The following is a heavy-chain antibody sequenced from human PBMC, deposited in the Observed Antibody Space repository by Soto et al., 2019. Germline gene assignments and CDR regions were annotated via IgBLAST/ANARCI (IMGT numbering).Heavy chain of an antibody. V-gene: IGHV4-61*01. D-gene: IGHD1-26*01. CDR3: ARESVVGATRFDP. CDR1: GDSLSSGLYY. Sequence: SLTLSLTGAVSGDSLSSGLYYWTWIRQPPGKGLEWIGYISHLGSSKYNPSLNSRAPISLDTSKSQFSLRLTSVTAADTAVYFCARESVVGATRFDPWGHGTLVTTSS. J-gene: IGHJ5*02. CDR2: ISHLGSS.